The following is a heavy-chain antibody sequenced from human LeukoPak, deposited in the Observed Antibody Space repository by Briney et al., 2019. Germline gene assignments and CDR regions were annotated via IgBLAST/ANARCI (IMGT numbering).Heavy chain of an antibody. J-gene: IGHJ4*02. D-gene: IGHD3-9*01. CDR2: ISWNSGSL. Sequence: GGSLRLSCAASGFTFDDYAMHWVRQAPGKGLEWVSGISWNSGSLGYVDSVKGRFTISRDNAKNSLYLQMNSLRAEDTAVYYCARDNDLLRYFDWPLDYWGQGTLVTVSS. CDR1: GFTFDDYA. V-gene: IGHV3-9*01. CDR3: ARDNDLLRYFDWPLDY.